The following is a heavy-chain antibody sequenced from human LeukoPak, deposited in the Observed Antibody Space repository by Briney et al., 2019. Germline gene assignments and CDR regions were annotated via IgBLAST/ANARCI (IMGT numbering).Heavy chain of an antibody. Sequence: SETLSLTCTVSGGSISSSSYYWGWIRQPPGKGLEWIGSIYYSGSTYYNPSLKSRVTISVDKSKNQFSLKLSSVTAADTAVYYCARGVGYCSSTSCYEWAVDYWGQGTLVTVSS. V-gene: IGHV4-39*01. D-gene: IGHD2-2*01. J-gene: IGHJ4*02. CDR1: GGSISSSSYY. CDR2: IYYSGST. CDR3: ARGVGYCSSTSCYEWAVDY.